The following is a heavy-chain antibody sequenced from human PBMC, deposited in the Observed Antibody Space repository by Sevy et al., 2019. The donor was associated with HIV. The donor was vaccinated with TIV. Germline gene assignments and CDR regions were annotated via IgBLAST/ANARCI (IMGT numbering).Heavy chain of an antibody. CDR2: LKSDVYGGKV. J-gene: IGHJ4*02. Sequence: GGSLRLSCTASGFTFGDYCMSRVRQAPGKGLEWVAFLKSDVYGGKVDHAASVRGRFVISRDDSKTIAYLQMNDLKTEDTGVYYCTRWKAAQSIFDYWGQGALVTVSS. CDR3: TRWKAAQSIFDY. V-gene: IGHV3-49*04. CDR1: GFTFGDYC. D-gene: IGHD6-13*01.